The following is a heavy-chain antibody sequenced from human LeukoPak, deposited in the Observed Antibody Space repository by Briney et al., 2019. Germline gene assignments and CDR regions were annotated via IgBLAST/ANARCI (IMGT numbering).Heavy chain of an antibody. Sequence: GGSLRLSCAASGFTFSSYGMHWVRQAPGKGLEWVAVVSYDGSNKYYADSVKGRFTISRDNSKNTLYLQMNSLRAEDTAVYYCAAGAGSDYWGQGTLVTVSS. CDR3: AAGAGSDY. J-gene: IGHJ4*02. CDR1: GFTFSSYG. CDR2: VSYDGSNK. V-gene: IGHV3-30*03. D-gene: IGHD2-15*01.